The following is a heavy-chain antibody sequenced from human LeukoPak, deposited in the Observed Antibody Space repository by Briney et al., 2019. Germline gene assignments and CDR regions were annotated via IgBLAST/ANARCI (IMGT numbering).Heavy chain of an antibody. J-gene: IGHJ4*02. CDR1: GFTFSSYA. D-gene: IGHD5-24*01. V-gene: IGHV3-64*01. Sequence: GGSLRLSCAASGFTFSSYAMHWVRQAPGKGLEYVSAISSNGGSTYYANSVKGRFTISRDNSKNTLYLQMGSLRAEDMAVYYCARDEGMATPRGRETFDHWGQGTLVTVSS. CDR2: ISSNGGST. CDR3: ARDEGMATPRGRETFDH.